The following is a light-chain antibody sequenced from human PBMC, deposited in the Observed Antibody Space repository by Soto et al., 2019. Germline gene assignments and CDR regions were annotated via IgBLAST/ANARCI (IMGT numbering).Light chain of an antibody. CDR1: QSVLYSSNNKNY. CDR2: WAS. CDR3: QQYYSTPYT. Sequence: DIVMTQSPAYLAVSLGARATINGKSSQSVLYSSNNKNYLAWYQQKPGQPPKLLIYWASTRESGVPDRFSGSGSGKDFTLTISSLQAEDVAVYYCQQYYSTPYTFGQGTKLEIK. J-gene: IGKJ2*01. V-gene: IGKV4-1*01.